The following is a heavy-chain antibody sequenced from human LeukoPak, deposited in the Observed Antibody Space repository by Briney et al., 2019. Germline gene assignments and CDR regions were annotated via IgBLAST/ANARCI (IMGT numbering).Heavy chain of an antibody. CDR3: ARDLREDYYGSGSYVDF. J-gene: IGHJ4*02. V-gene: IGHV4-39*07. Sequence: SETLSLTCTVSGDSIFTYTYYWAWIRQPPGKGLEWIGNVHYSGSTYYKPSLKSRVTISVDTSKNQFSLNLRSVTAADTAVYFCARDLREDYYGSGSYVDFWGQGILVTVSS. CDR2: VHYSGST. D-gene: IGHD3-10*01. CDR1: GDSIFTYTYY.